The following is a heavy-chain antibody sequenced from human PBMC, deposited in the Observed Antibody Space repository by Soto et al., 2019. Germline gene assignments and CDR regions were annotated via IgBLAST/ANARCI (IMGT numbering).Heavy chain of an antibody. J-gene: IGHJ4*02. V-gene: IGHV3-23*01. D-gene: IGHD5-12*01. Sequence: GGSLRLSCAASGFTFSDYGIDWVRQAPGKGLEWVSGISVTPGITFYADSVKGRFTISRDSSNNAVYLQMNSLRAEDTAMYFCSKWSGYGDLWGQGTLVTVSS. CDR2: ISVTPGIT. CDR1: GFTFSDYG. CDR3: SKWSGYGDL.